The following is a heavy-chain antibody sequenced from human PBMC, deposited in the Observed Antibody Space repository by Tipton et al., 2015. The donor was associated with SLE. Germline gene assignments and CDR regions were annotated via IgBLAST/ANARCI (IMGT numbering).Heavy chain of an antibody. D-gene: IGHD5-12*01. CDR1: GFTFASYA. CDR2: ISGSGDRT. Sequence: SLRLSCAASGFTFASYAMSWVRQAPGKGLEWVSAISGSGDRTYYADSVKGHFTISRDNSKNTLYPQMNSLRVEDTAVYYCAKDLNRVATSPFDYWGQGTLVTVSS. CDR3: AKDLNRVATSPFDY. J-gene: IGHJ4*02. V-gene: IGHV3-23*01.